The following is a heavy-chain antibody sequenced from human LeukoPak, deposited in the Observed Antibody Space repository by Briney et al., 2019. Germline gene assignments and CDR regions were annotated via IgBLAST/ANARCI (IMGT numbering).Heavy chain of an antibody. Sequence: SVRVSCKASGGTFSSYAISWVRQAPGQGLEWMGRIIPIFGIANYAQKFQGRVTITADKSTSTAYMELSSLRSEDTAVYYCARDLSEMATRVGFDYWGQGTLVTVSS. CDR2: IIPIFGIA. CDR1: GGTFSSYA. CDR3: ARDLSEMATRVGFDY. V-gene: IGHV1-69*04. J-gene: IGHJ4*02. D-gene: IGHD5-24*01.